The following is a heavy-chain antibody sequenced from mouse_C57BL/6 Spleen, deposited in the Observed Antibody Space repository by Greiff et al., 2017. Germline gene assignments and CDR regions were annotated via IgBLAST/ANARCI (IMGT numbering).Heavy chain of an antibody. Sequence: EVQLQQSGAELVKPGASVKLSCTASGFNIKDYYMHWVKQRTEQGLEWIGRIDPEDGETKYAPKFPGKATITADTSSNTAYLQLSSLTSEDTAVYFCARERATEGYFDYWGQGTTLTVSS. CDR1: GFNIKDYY. CDR3: ARERATEGYFDY. J-gene: IGHJ2*01. D-gene: IGHD3-1*01. CDR2: IDPEDGET. V-gene: IGHV14-2*01.